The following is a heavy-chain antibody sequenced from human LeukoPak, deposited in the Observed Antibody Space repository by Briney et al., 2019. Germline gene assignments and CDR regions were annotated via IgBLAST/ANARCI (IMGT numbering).Heavy chain of an antibody. J-gene: IGHJ4*02. Sequence: SETLSLTCTVSGGSVSDYYWSWIRQSPGKGLEWIGYIYYTGSTSYNPSLRSRVTMSADTSKNQFSLKLSSVTAADTAVYYCARGPIYYDSSGYDYWGQGALVTVSS. D-gene: IGHD3-22*01. V-gene: IGHV4-59*02. CDR2: IYYTGST. CDR1: GGSVSDYY. CDR3: ARGPIYYDSSGYDY.